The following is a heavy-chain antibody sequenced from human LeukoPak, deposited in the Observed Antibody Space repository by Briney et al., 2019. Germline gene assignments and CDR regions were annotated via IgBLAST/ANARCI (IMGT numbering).Heavy chain of an antibody. CDR3: ARGVSGYVDSIPLDY. D-gene: IGHD4-17*01. CDR2: INQSGST. V-gene: IGHV4-34*01. Sequence: PSETLSLTCAVYGGSFSGYYWTWIRQPPGKGLEWIGEINQSGSTNYNTSLKSRVTISVDTSKNQFSLKLSSVTAADTAVFYCARGVSGYVDSIPLDYWGQGTLVTVSS. CDR1: GGSFSGYY. J-gene: IGHJ4*02.